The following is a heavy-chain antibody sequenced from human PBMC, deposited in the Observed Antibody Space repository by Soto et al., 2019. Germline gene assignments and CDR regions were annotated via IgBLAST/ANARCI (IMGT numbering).Heavy chain of an antibody. Sequence: ASVKVSCKASGYTFTSYGISWVRQAPGQGLEWMGWISAYDGNTNYAQKLQGRVTMTTDTSASTAYMELRSLRSDDTAVYYCATPRSYGDYAYWGQGTLVTVSS. CDR2: ISAYDGNT. J-gene: IGHJ4*02. CDR1: GYTFTSYG. V-gene: IGHV1-18*01. D-gene: IGHD4-17*01. CDR3: ATPRSYGDYAY.